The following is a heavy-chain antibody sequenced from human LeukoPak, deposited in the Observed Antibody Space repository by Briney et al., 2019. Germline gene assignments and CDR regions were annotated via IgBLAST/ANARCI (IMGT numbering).Heavy chain of an antibody. CDR2: IFYSGTT. D-gene: IGHD3-22*01. V-gene: IGHV4-59*12. Sequence: SETLSLTCTVSGGSISSYYWGWVRQPPGKAMEWIGNIFYSGTTYYSPSLKSRVTISLDTSRNQFSLKLNSVTAADTAVYYCAKSNGYGLIDIWGQGTMVTVSS. CDR3: AKSNGYGLIDI. CDR1: GGSISSYY. J-gene: IGHJ3*02.